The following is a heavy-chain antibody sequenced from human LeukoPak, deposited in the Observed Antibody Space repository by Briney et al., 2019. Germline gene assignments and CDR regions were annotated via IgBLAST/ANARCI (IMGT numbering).Heavy chain of an antibody. CDR1: GFTFSSYW. J-gene: IGHJ4*02. D-gene: IGHD2-21*02. Sequence: GGSLRLSCAASGFTFSSYWMSWVRQAPGKGLEWVANIKQDGSEKYYVDSVKGRFTISRDNAKNSLYLQTNSLRAEDTAVYYCARRYCGGDCYSPYFDYWGQGTLVTVSS. CDR2: IKQDGSEK. CDR3: ARRYCGGDCYSPYFDY. V-gene: IGHV3-7*01.